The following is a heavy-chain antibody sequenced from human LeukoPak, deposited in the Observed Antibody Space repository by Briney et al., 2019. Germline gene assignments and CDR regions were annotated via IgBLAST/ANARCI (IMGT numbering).Heavy chain of an antibody. Sequence: SGTLSLTCTVSGGPISSGSYYWGWIRQPPGKGLEYIGSMHYSGNTYYNPSLKSRVTFSMDTSKNQLSLKLSSVTAADTAVYYCARGPLSNWNRVIDYWGQGTLVTVSS. CDR2: MHYSGNT. J-gene: IGHJ4*02. D-gene: IGHD1-20*01. CDR3: ARGPLSNWNRVIDY. V-gene: IGHV4-39*07. CDR1: GGPISSGSYY.